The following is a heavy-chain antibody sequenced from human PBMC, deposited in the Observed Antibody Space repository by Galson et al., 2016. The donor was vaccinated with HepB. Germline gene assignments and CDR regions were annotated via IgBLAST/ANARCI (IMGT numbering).Heavy chain of an antibody. D-gene: IGHD6-13*01. CDR3: ARDSSSWFGNYGMDV. CDR2: IKQDGSEK. J-gene: IGHJ6*02. Sequence: SLRLSCAASGFTFSSYWMSRVRQAPGKGLDWVANIKQDGSEKYYVDSVKGRFTIARDNAKNSLNLQMNSLRAEDTAVYYCARDSSSWFGNYGMDVWGQGTTVTVSS. V-gene: IGHV3-7*03. CDR1: GFTFSSYW.